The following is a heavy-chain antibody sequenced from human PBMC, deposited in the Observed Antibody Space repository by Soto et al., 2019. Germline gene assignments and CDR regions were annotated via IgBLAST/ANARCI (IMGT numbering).Heavy chain of an antibody. CDR2: ISSSSSTI. D-gene: IGHD6-13*01. Sequence: GSLRLSCAASGFTFSSYSMNWVRQAPGKGLEWVSYISSSSSTIYYADSVKGRFTISRDNAKNSLYLQMNSLRDEDMAVYYCARGAPVALIAAAGTFFDYWGQGTLVTVSS. J-gene: IGHJ4*02. CDR1: GFTFSSYS. V-gene: IGHV3-48*02. CDR3: ARGAPVALIAAAGTFFDY.